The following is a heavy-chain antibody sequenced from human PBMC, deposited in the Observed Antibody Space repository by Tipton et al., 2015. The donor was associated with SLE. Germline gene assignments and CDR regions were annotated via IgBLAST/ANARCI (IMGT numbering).Heavy chain of an antibody. V-gene: IGHV3-23*01. J-gene: IGHJ4*02. D-gene: IGHD5-12*01. Sequence: SLRLSCAASGFSFGDYAMSWVRQAPGKGLEWVSGISDSGDNIYYADSVKGRFTISRDNSENTLYLQMHSLRVEDTAVYYCARRGGYRAYEDYFDSWGQGTLVTVSS. CDR3: ARRGGYRAYEDYFDS. CDR2: ISDSGDNI. CDR1: GFSFGDYA.